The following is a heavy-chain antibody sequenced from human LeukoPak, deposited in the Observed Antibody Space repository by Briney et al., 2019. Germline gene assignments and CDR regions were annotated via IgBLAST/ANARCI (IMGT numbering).Heavy chain of an antibody. J-gene: IGHJ5*02. CDR1: GFTISHYW. CDR2: INEEGSEK. V-gene: IGHV3-7*01. Sequence: GGSLRLSCAVSGFTISHYWMSWVRQAPGKGLEWVANINEEGSEKSYVDSVKGRFTISRDNSKNTLYLQMNSLRAEDTAVYYCARAEGWFGENNWFDPWGQGTLVTVSS. D-gene: IGHD3-10*01. CDR3: ARAEGWFGENNWFDP.